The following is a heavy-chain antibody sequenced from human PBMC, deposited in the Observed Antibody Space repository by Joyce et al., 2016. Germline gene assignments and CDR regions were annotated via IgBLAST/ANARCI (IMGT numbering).Heavy chain of an antibody. V-gene: IGHV4-30-4*01. CDR2: ISQSGSI. CDR1: GGSISSGDPY. CDR3: ARYTYSNYPFDL. D-gene: IGHD4-11*01. J-gene: IGHJ5*02. Sequence: QVQLQESGPGLVKPSQTLSLTCTVSGGSISSGDPYWSWIRQPPGKGLGWIGYISQSGSIYNNPSLKSRATISVDMSKNHFSLRLSSVTAADTAVYYCARYTYSNYPFDLWGQGTLVTVSS.